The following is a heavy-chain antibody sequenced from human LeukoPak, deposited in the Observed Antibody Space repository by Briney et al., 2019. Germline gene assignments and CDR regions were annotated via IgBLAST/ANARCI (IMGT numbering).Heavy chain of an antibody. J-gene: IGHJ3*02. Sequence: PSETLSLTCTVSRGSIRTYYWSWIRQSPGKGLEWIGYIYDSGTTKYNPSLKSRVTISVDTSKNQFSLKLSSVTAADTAVYYCARSGGNYYDNEAFDIGGQGPMVTVSS. CDR1: RGSIRTYY. V-gene: IGHV4-59*08. D-gene: IGHD1-26*01. CDR2: IYDSGTT. CDR3: ARSGGNYYDNEAFDI.